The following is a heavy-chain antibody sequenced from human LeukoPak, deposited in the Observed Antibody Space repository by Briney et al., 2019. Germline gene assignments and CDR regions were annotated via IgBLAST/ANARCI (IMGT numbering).Heavy chain of an antibody. CDR2: INHSGST. CDR1: GGSFSGYY. J-gene: IGHJ5*02. CDR3: ARQVLTAIELNWFDP. V-gene: IGHV4-34*01. Sequence: PSETLSLTCAVYGGSFSGYYWSWIRQPPGKGLEWIGEINHSGSTNYNPSLKSRVTISVDTSKTQFSLKLSSVTAADTAVYYCARQVLTAIELNWFDPWGQGTLVTVSS. D-gene: IGHD2-21*02.